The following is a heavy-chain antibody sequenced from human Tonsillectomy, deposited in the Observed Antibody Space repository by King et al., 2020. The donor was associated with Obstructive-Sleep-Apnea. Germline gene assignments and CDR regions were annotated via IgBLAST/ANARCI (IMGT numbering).Heavy chain of an antibody. CDR2: IISGGKT. V-gene: IGHV3-23*04. CDR3: AKDIGTTVTRDY. CDR1: GFTFSSYA. Sequence: VQLVESGGGLVQPGGSLKLSCVTSGFTFSSYAMSWVRQAPGKGLEWVSSIISGGKTYYADSVKGRLTISPDNSKNTLYLQMNSLRAEETAVYYCAKDIGTTVTRDYWGQGTLVTVSS. D-gene: IGHD4-17*01. J-gene: IGHJ4*02.